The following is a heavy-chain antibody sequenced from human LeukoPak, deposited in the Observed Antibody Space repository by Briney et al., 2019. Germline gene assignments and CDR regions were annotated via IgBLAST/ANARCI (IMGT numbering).Heavy chain of an antibody. Sequence: GGSLRLSCAASGFSFSPYWMSWVRQAPGKGLEWVANIKRDGSEIYYVDSVKGRFTISRDNTKNSLYLQMNSLRAEDTAVYYCARLRISDYWGQGTLVTVSS. CDR2: IKRDGSEI. D-gene: IGHD3-10*01. CDR3: ARLRISDY. CDR1: GFSFSPYW. J-gene: IGHJ4*02. V-gene: IGHV3-7*01.